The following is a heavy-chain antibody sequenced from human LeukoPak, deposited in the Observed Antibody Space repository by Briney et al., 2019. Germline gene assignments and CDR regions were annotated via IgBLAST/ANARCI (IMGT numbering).Heavy chain of an antibody. J-gene: IGHJ4*02. CDR1: GLTSSNYW. V-gene: IGHV3-7*03. CDR2: IKEDGSEK. D-gene: IGHD4-23*01. CDR3: ARDRTGGYFDY. Sequence: GGSLRLSCAASGLTSSNYWMSWVRQAPGKGLEWVANIKEDGSEKYYVDSMKGRFTISRDNAKNSLYLQMSSLRVEDTAVYYCARDRTGGYFDYWGQGTLVTVSS.